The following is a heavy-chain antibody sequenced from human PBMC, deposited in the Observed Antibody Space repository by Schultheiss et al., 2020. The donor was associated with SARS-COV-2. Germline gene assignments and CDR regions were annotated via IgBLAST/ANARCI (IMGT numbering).Heavy chain of an antibody. Sequence: SETLSLTCTVSGGSISSGDYYWSWIRQPPGKGLEWIGYIYYSGSTYYNPSLKSRVTISVDTSKNQFSLKLSSVTAADTAVYYCARDRLLWFRELLIDYYGMDVWGQGTTVNVSS. J-gene: IGHJ6*02. CDR3: ARDRLLWFRELLIDYYGMDV. CDR2: IYYSGST. D-gene: IGHD3-10*01. CDR1: GGSISSGDYY. V-gene: IGHV4-30-4*01.